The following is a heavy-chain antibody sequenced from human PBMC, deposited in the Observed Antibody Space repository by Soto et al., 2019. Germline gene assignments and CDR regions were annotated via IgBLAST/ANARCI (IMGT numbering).Heavy chain of an antibody. J-gene: IGHJ4*02. Sequence: GGSLRLSCAASGFTFSSYSMNWVRQAPGKGLEWVSSISSSSSYIYYADSVKGRFTISRDNAKNSLHLQMNSLRAEDTAVYYCARGKTYYYDSSGYSIDYWGQGTLVTVSS. CDR2: ISSSSSYI. V-gene: IGHV3-21*01. CDR1: GFTFSSYS. CDR3: ARGKTYYYDSSGYSIDY. D-gene: IGHD3-22*01.